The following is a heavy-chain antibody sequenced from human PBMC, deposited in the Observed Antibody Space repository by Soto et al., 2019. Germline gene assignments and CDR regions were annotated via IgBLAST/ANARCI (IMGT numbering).Heavy chain of an antibody. Sequence: EVRLVESGGGLIQPGGSLRLSCVVSGFSVSSNYMSWVRQAPGKGLEWVTVVSDVERANYADSVKGRFTVSRDISKRTVFLQMNSLRAEDTAVYYCARPHSAAFAWAAEPWGQGTLVIVSS. CDR2: VSDVERA. J-gene: IGHJ5*02. CDR1: GFSVSSNY. D-gene: IGHD1-26*01. CDR3: ARPHSAAFAWAAEP. V-gene: IGHV3-53*01.